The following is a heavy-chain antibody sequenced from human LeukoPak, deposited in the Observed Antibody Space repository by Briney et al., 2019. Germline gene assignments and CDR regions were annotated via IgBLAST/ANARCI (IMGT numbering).Heavy chain of an antibody. D-gene: IGHD6-13*01. V-gene: IGHV3-64*02. CDR3: ARERHSSLDHDVFDF. Sequence: SLCLSRAVSGFTFNIYARHWVPQAPGKGLEFGSDIYENDEDTDYTDSVKGRFTSSRDNSKNTIYLQMRTLRAEDTAVYYCARERHSSLDHDVFDFWGQGTMVTVSS. J-gene: IGHJ3*01. CDR2: IYENDEDT. CDR1: GFTFNIYA.